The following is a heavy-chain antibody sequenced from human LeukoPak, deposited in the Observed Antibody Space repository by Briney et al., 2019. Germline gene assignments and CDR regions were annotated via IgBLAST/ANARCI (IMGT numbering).Heavy chain of an antibody. CDR3: ARTSHLHGSSWLFDY. J-gene: IGHJ4*02. Sequence: SETLSLTCTVSGGSSSSYYWSWIRQPPGKGLEWIGYIYFSGSTNYNPSLKSRVTISVDTSRNQFSLQLSSVTAADTAVYYCARTSHLHGSSWLFDYWGQGTLVTVSS. CDR1: GGSSSSYY. V-gene: IGHV4-59*01. CDR2: IYFSGST. D-gene: IGHD6-13*01.